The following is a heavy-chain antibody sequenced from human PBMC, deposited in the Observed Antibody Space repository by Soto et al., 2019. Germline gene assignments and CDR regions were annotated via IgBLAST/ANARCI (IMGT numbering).Heavy chain of an antibody. CDR1: GFTFSSYG. J-gene: IGHJ1*01. V-gene: IGHV3-30*03. Sequence: QVQLVESGGGVVQPGRSLRLSCAASGFTFSSYGMHWVRQAPGKGLEWVAVISYDGSNKDYADSEKGRFTISRDNSKNTVYLHMNSLRAEDKAVYYCATDFLCLSIQHWGQGTMVTVSS. CDR2: ISYDGSNK. CDR3: ATDFLCLSIQH. D-gene: IGHD2-21*01.